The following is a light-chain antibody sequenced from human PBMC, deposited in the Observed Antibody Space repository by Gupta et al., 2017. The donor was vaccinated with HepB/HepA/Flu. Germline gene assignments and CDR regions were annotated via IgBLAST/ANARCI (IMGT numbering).Light chain of an antibody. Sequence: EIVLTQSPGSLSLSPGEGATLSCRATQSVYNNYLTWSQQKPGQVPRLLIYGASITSTGIPDRFSGNGPGTDFRLTNSRLEPEDLAVYYCQQQGRSPYTFGQGTKLDIK. CDR1: QSVYNNY. CDR2: GAS. CDR3: QQQGRSPYT. V-gene: IGKV3-20*01. J-gene: IGKJ2*01.